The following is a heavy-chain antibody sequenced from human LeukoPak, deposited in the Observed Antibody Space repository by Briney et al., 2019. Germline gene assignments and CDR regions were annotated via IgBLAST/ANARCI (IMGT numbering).Heavy chain of an antibody. CDR2: IYYSGST. CDR3: ARHVDTAILGMDV. D-gene: IGHD5-18*01. J-gene: IGHJ6*02. Sequence: SETLSLTCTVSGGSISSYYWSWIRQPPGKGLEWIGYIYYSGSTNYNPSLKSRVTISVDTSKNQFSLKLSSVTAADTAVYYCARHVDTAILGMDVWGQGTTVTVSS. V-gene: IGHV4-59*08. CDR1: GGSISSYY.